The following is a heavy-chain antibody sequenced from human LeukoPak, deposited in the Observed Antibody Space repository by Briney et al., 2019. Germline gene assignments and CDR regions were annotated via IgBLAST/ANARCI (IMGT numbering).Heavy chain of an antibody. CDR3: AREYHSNAFDY. CDR2: INGGNGVT. J-gene: IGHJ4*02. Sequence: ASVKVSCKASGYTFATHPIHWVRQAPGQRPEWMGWINGGNGVTKYSQEFQGRVTLTTDTSASTAYMELSSLRSEDKAVFYCAREYHSNAFDYWGQGTLVTVSS. CDR1: GYTFATHP. D-gene: IGHD2-2*01. V-gene: IGHV1-3*01.